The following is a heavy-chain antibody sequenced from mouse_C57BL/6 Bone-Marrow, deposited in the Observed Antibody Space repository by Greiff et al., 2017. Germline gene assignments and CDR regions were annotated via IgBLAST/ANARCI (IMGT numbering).Heavy chain of an antibody. J-gene: IGHJ3*01. CDR1: GYTFTSYR. D-gene: IGHD2-2*01. V-gene: IGHV1-55*01. CDR3: ARGLTPAWFAY. CDR2: IYPGSGST. Sequence: QVQLQQPGAELVKPGASVKMSCKASGYTFTSYRITWVKQRPGQSLEWIGDIYPGSGSTNYTEKFKGQATLTVDTSSNTAYMQRSSLTSEDSAVYSWARGLTPAWFAYWGQGTLVTVSA.